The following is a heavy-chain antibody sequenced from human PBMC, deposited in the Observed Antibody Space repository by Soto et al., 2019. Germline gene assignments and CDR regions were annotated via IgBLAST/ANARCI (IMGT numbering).Heavy chain of an antibody. CDR1: GGTFSSYA. J-gene: IGHJ1*01. D-gene: IGHD2-21*02. Sequence: SLKVSCKASGGTFSSYAISWLRQAPGQGLEWMGGIIPIFGTANYAQKFQGRVTITADKSTSTAYMELSSLRSEDTAVYYCARGAGIVVVTAKLAEYFQHSGQGTMLTFSS. V-gene: IGHV1-69*06. CDR3: ARGAGIVVVTAKLAEYFQH. CDR2: IIPIFGTA.